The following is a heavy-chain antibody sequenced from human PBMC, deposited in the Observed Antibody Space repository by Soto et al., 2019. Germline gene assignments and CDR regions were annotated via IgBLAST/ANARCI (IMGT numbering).Heavy chain of an antibody. CDR2: IWYDGSNK. D-gene: IGHD6-19*01. CDR1: GFTFSSYG. V-gene: IGHV3-33*01. J-gene: IGHJ6*02. Sequence: GGSLRLSCAASGFTFSSYGMHWVRQAPGKGLEWVAVIWYDGSNKYYADSVKGRFTISRDNSKNTLYLQMNSLRAEDTAVYYCARDLGMGSGWYGVHYYGMDVWGQGTTVTVSS. CDR3: ARDLGMGSGWYGVHYYGMDV.